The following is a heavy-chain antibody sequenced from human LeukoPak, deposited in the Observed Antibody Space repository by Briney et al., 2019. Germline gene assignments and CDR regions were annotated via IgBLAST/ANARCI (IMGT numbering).Heavy chain of an antibody. V-gene: IGHV3-30-3*01. J-gene: IGHJ6*03. CDR2: ISYDGSNK. CDR3: AKDLRITIFGVVRRGMDV. D-gene: IGHD3-3*01. Sequence: PGRSLRLSCAASGFTFSSYAMHWVRQAPGKGLEWVAVISYDGSNKYYADSVKGRFTISRDNSKNTLYLQMNSLRAEDTAVYYCAKDLRITIFGVVRRGMDVWGKGTTVTVSS. CDR1: GFTFSSYA.